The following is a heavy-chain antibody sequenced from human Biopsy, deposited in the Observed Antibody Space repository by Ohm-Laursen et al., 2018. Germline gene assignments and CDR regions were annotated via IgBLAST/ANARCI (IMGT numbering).Heavy chain of an antibody. CDR3: AKGQDLTAGAEYFQY. CDR2: INPNSGTT. J-gene: IGHJ1*01. CDR1: GYTFTGYF. D-gene: IGHD3-9*01. V-gene: IGHV1-2*04. Sequence: SVKVSCKTSGYTFTGYFLHWVRQGPGQGLEWMGWINPNSGTTKTAENFQGSYTMTRDTSITTAYLDLTRLTSDGTAVYFCAKGQDLTAGAEYFQYWGQGALITVSS.